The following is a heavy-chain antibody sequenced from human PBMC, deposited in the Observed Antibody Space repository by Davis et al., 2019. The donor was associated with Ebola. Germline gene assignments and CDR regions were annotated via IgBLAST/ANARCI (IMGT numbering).Heavy chain of an antibody. CDR1: GYTFATYD. Sequence: ASVKVSCKTSGYTFATYDINWVRQATGQGLEWMGWMNPNSGNTGYAQNFQGRVTMTRNTSISTAYMELSSLRSEDTAVYYCARGPYGDYSLGYWGQGTLVTVSS. CDR3: ARGPYGDYSLGY. V-gene: IGHV1-8*01. J-gene: IGHJ4*02. D-gene: IGHD4-17*01. CDR2: MNPNSGNT.